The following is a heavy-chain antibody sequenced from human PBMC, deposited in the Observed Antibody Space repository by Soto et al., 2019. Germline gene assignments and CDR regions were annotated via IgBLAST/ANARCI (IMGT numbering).Heavy chain of an antibody. CDR2: IYYSGGT. J-gene: IGHJ6*03. CDR3: ARKDSGYADYMDV. CDR1: GGSISRGGYY. Sequence: QVQLQESGPGLVKPSQTLSLTCTVSGGSISRGGYYWSWIRQHPGKGLEWIGYIYYSGGTYYNPYLKSRVTMSVDTSENQFSLRLSSVTAADTAVYYCARKDSGYADYMDVWGKGTTVTVSS. D-gene: IGHD5-12*01. V-gene: IGHV4-31*03.